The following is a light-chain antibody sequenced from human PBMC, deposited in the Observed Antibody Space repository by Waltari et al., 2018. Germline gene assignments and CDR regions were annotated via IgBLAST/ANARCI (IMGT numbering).Light chain of an antibody. CDR2: YDS. Sequence: YVLTQPPSVSVDPGKTARLTCGGDNLGSKRVNWYQQKPGQALVLVMFYDSDRPSEIPDRFSGSNSGNTATPTISWVEAGDEADYHCQVWDDVTDSGVFGGGTKLTVL. V-gene: IGLV3-21*04. CDR3: QVWDDVTDSGV. J-gene: IGLJ3*02. CDR1: NLGSKR.